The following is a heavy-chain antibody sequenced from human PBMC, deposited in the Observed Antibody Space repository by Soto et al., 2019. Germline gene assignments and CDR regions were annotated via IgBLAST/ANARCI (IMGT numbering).Heavy chain of an antibody. Sequence: PGGSLRLSCAASGFTFSSYAMHWVRQAPGKGLEWVAVISYDGSNKYYADSVKGRFTISRDNSKNTLYLQMNSLRAEDTAVYYCGRDRSPRWFGEHTGFDYWGQGTLVTVSS. CDR2: ISYDGSNK. J-gene: IGHJ4*02. CDR3: GRDRSPRWFGEHTGFDY. D-gene: IGHD3-10*01. CDR1: GFTFSSYA. V-gene: IGHV3-30-3*01.